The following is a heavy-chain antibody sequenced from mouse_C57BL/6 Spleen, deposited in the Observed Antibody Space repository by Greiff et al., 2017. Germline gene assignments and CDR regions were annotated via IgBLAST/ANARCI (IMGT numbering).Heavy chain of an antibody. CDR2: INPGSGGT. CDR3: TRGYYGSSYD. Sequence: VMLVESGAELVRPGTSVKVSCKASGYAFTNYLIEWVKQRPGQGLEWIGVINPGSGGTNYNEKFKGKATLTADKSSSTAYMQLSSLTSEDSAVXFCTRGYYGSSYDWGQGTTLTVSS. D-gene: IGHD1-1*01. J-gene: IGHJ2*01. CDR1: GYAFTNYL. V-gene: IGHV1-54*01.